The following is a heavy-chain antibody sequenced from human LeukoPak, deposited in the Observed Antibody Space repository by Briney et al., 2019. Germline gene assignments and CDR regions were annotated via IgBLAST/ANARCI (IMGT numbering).Heavy chain of an antibody. J-gene: IGHJ4*02. V-gene: IGHV3-7*03. CDR3: AKDLLAAGTGVFDY. CDR1: GFTFSSYW. Sequence: GGSLRLSCAASGFTFSSYWMSWVRQAPGKGLEWVANIKQDGSEKYYVDSVKGRFTISRDNAKNSLYLQMNSLRAEDTAVYYCAKDLLAAGTGVFDYWGQGTLVTVSS. CDR2: IKQDGSEK. D-gene: IGHD6-13*01.